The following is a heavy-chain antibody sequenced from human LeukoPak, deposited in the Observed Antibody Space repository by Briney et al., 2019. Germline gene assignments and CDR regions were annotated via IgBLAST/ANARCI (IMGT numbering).Heavy chain of an antibody. CDR2: IRYDGSNK. CDR3: AKDPSSGLGIPY. V-gene: IGHV3-30*02. CDR1: GFTFSSYG. Sequence: GSLRLSCAASGFTFSSYGMHWVRQAPGKGLEWVAFIRYDGSNKYYADSVKGRFTISRDNSKNTLYLQMNSLRAEDTAVYYCAKDPSSGLGIPYWGQGTLVTVSS. J-gene: IGHJ4*02. D-gene: IGHD3-22*01.